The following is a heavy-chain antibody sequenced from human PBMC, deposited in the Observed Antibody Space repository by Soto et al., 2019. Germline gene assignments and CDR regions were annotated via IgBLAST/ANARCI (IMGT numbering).Heavy chain of an antibody. J-gene: IGHJ4*01. CDR2: IDPNSRGT. Sequence: ASVKVSGKASGYPFTGYYMHWVRQAPGQVLEWMGGIDPNSRGTNYAQKFQGRVTMTRDTSISTAYMELSRLRSDDTAVYYCAREAPVANFDYWVHVTLVTVSS. CDR1: GYPFTGYY. CDR3: AREAPVANFDY. D-gene: IGHD5-12*01. V-gene: IGHV1-2*02.